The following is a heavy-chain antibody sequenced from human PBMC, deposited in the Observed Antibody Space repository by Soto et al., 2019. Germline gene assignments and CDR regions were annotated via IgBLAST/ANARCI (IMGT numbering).Heavy chain of an antibody. J-gene: IGHJ6*02. CDR2: INPNSGGT. V-gene: IGHV1-2*04. CDR1: GYTFTGYY. D-gene: IGHD5-18*01. CDR3: ARAGGIQRQVGYYYYSMDV. Sequence: ASVKVSCKASGYTFTGYYMHWVRQAPGQGLEWMGWINPNSGGTNYAQKFQGWVTMTRDTSISTAYMELSRLRSDDTAVYYCARAGGIQRQVGYYYYSMDVWGQGTTVTVSS.